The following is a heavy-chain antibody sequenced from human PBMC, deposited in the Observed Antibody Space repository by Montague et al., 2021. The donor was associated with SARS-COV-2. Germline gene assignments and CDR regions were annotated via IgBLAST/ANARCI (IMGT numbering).Heavy chain of an antibody. CDR2: ITHSGST. J-gene: IGHJ5*02. Sequence: SETLSLTCAVYTDSFSGYYWSWIRLSPGKGMEWIGEITHSGSTNNNPSLQSRVTISVDKSEKQVTLKLRSLTAADTAVYYCARGADYDFWSGFLRYKWFGPWGQGTPVIVSS. CDR1: TDSFSGYY. CDR3: ARGADYDFWSGFLRYKWFGP. D-gene: IGHD3-3*01. V-gene: IGHV4-34*01.